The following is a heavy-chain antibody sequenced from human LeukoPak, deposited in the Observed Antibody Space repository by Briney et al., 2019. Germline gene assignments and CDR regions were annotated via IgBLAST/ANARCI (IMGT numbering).Heavy chain of an antibody. CDR3: ARDGSSSSDLLNYYHYGLDV. CDR1: GYTFTSYA. D-gene: IGHD6-6*01. CDR2: INTNTGNP. V-gene: IGHV7-4-1*02. J-gene: IGHJ6*02. Sequence: ASVKVSCKASGYTFTSYAMNWVRQAPGQGLEWMGWINTNTGNPTYAQGFTGRVVFSLDTYVSTAYLQISSIKAEDPAVYYCARDGSSSSDLLNYYHYGLDVWGQGTTVTVSS.